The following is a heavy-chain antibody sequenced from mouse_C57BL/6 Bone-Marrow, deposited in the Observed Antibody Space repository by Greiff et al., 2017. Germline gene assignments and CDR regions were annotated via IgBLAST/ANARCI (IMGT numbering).Heavy chain of an antibody. CDR1: GFSLTSYG. CDR2: IWRGGST. Sequence: QVQLKQSGPGLVQPSQSLSITCTVSGFSLTSYGVHWVRQSPGKGLEWLGVIWRGGSTDYTAAFMSRLSITKDNSKSQVFFKMNSLQADDTAIYYCATIYYDYDLYAMDYWGQGTSVTVSS. CDR3: ATIYYDYDLYAMDY. V-gene: IGHV2-5*01. D-gene: IGHD2-4*01. J-gene: IGHJ4*01.